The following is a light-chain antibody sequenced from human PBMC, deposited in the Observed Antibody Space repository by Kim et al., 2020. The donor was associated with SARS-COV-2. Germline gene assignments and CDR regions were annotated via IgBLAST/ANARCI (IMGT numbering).Light chain of an antibody. CDR2: GVS. J-gene: IGKJ5*01. CDR3: QQYGSSPH. V-gene: IGKV3-20*01. Sequence: LSPGERATLSGGASERVSTSYLAWYQQKAGQAPRLLIYGVSSRATGIPDRFSGGGSGTDFTHTISRLDPEDFAVYYCQQYGSSPHFGQGTRLGIK. CDR1: ERVSTSY.